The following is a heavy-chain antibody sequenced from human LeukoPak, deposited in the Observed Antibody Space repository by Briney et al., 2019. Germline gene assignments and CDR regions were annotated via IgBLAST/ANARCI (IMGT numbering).Heavy chain of an antibody. CDR3: ARLLIVDTAMVGSHYFDY. D-gene: IGHD5-18*01. V-gene: IGHV4-59*08. J-gene: IGHJ4*02. Sequence: SETLSLTCTVSGAPISSYYRSWIRQPPGKGLEWIGYIYYSGSTNYNPSLKSRVTISVDTSKNQFSLKLSSVTAADTAVYYCARLLIVDTAMVGSHYFDYWGQGTLVTVSS. CDR1: GAPISSYY. CDR2: IYYSGST.